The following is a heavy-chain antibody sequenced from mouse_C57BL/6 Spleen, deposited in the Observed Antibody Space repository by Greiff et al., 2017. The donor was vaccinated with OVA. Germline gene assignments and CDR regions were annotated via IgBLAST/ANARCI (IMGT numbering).Heavy chain of an antibody. V-gene: IGHV5-4*01. J-gene: IGHJ3*01. Sequence: EVKLMESGGGLVKPGGSLKLSCAASGFTFSSYAMSWVRQTPEKRLEWVATISDGGSYTYYPDNVKGRFTISRDNAKNNLYLQMSHLKSEDTAMYYCARDRGVNYVKVWFAYWGQGTLVTVSA. D-gene: IGHD2-1*01. CDR2: ISDGGSYT. CDR3: ARDRGVNYVKVWFAY. CDR1: GFTFSSYA.